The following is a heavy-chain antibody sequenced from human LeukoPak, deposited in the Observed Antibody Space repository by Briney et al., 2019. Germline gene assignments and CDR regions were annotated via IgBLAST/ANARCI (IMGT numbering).Heavy chain of an antibody. J-gene: IGHJ4*02. CDR2: IIPIFGTA. D-gene: IGHD2-21*02. CDR3: ARDVCRGDCYTGFDY. V-gene: IGHV1-69*06. Sequence: SVKVSCKASGGTFSSYAISWVRQAPGQGLEWMGGIIPIFGTANYAQKFQGRVTITADKSTSTAYMELSSLRSEDTAVYYCARDVCRGDCYTGFDYWGQGTLVTVSS. CDR1: GGTFSSYA.